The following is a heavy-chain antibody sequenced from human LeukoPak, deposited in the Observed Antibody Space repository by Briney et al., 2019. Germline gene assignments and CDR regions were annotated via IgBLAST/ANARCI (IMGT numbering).Heavy chain of an antibody. CDR1: GFTFSSFA. Sequence: PGGSLRLSCAASGFTFSSFAMSWVRQAPGKGLEWVSSINGRDISTYYSDSVKGRFTISRDNSKKSLYLQMNTLRAEDTAIYYCAKTYSDFWSGYFRYFQNWGQGTLVTVS. J-gene: IGHJ1*01. V-gene: IGHV3-23*01. D-gene: IGHD3-3*01. CDR3: AKTYSDFWSGYFRYFQN. CDR2: INGRDIST.